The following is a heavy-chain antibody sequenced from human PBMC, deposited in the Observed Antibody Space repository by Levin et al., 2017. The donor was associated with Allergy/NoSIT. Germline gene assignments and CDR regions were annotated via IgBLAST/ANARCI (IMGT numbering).Heavy chain of an antibody. CDR2: TYYRSKWYN. CDR3: ARDFTSTSKWDNWFDP. CDR1: GDSVSSNSAA. J-gene: IGHJ5*02. D-gene: IGHD2-2*01. V-gene: IGHV6-1*01. Sequence: SQTLSLTCAIFGDSVSSNSAAWNWIRQSPSRGLEWLGRTYYRSKWYNDYAVSVKSRITIHPDTSKNQFSLQLNSVSAEDTAVYYCARDFTSTSKWDNWFDPWGQGTLVTVSS.